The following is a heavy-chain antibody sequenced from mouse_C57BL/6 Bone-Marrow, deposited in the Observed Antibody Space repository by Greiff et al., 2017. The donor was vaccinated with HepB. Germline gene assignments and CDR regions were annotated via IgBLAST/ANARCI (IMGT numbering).Heavy chain of an antibody. V-gene: IGHV7-3*01. J-gene: IGHJ4*01. CDR1: GFTFTDYY. CDR2: IRNKANGYTT. CDR3: ARGGGYYAMDY. Sequence: EVKLVESGGGLVQPGGSLSLSCAASGFTFTDYYMSWVRQPPGKALEWLGFIRNKANGYTTEYSASVKGRFTISRDNSQSILYLQMNALRAEDSATYYCARGGGYYAMDYWGQGTSVTVSS. D-gene: IGHD1-1*02.